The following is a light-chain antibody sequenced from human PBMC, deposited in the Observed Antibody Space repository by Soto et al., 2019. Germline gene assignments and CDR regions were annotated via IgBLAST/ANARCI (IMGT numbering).Light chain of an antibody. J-gene: IGKJ3*01. V-gene: IGKV1-12*01. CDR3: QQANSFPRT. Sequence: DVLMTQSPSSVSASVGDRVTITCRASQGIAGWLAWYQQKPGKAPKLLIYAASTLQSGVPSRFSGSGSGTDFTLTISDLQPEDFATYYWQQANSFPRTFGPGTKVDI. CDR1: QGIAGW. CDR2: AAS.